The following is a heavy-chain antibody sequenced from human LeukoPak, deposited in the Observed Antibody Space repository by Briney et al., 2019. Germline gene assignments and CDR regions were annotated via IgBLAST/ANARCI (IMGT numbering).Heavy chain of an antibody. J-gene: IGHJ4*02. CDR1: GGSISSYY. CDR2: IYYSGST. CDR3: ARDRYYFDY. Sequence: SETLSLTCTASGGSISSYYWSWIRQPPGKGLELIGYIYYSGSTNYNPSLKSRVTISVDTSKNQFSLKLSSVTAADTAVYYCARDRYYFDYWGQGTLVTVSS. V-gene: IGHV4-59*01.